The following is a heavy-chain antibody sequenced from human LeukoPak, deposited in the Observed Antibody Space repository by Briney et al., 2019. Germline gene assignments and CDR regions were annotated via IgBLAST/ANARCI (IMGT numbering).Heavy chain of an antibody. CDR2: INPNSGGT. D-gene: IGHD6-13*01. Sequence: ASVKVSYKASGYTFTGYYMHWVRQAPGQGLEWMGWINPNSGGTNYAQKFQGRATMTRDTSISTAYMELSRLRSDDTAVYYCASSPYSSSWSPFDYWGQGTLVTVSS. V-gene: IGHV1-2*02. CDR1: GYTFTGYY. J-gene: IGHJ4*02. CDR3: ASSPYSSSWSPFDY.